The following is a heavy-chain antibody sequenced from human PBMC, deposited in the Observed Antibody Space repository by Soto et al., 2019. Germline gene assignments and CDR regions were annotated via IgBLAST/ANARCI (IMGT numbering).Heavy chain of an antibody. D-gene: IGHD6-13*01. CDR2: IWYDGSNK. CDR1: GFTFSSYG. CDR3: ARDRDIAAAGTIGYVDV. J-gene: IGHJ6*03. Sequence: QVQLVESGGGVVQPGRSLRLSCAASGFTFSSYGMHWVRQAPGKGLEWVAVIWYDGSNKYYADSVKGRFTISRDNSKNTLYLQMNSLRAEDTAVYYCARDRDIAAAGTIGYVDVWGKGTTVTVSS. V-gene: IGHV3-33*01.